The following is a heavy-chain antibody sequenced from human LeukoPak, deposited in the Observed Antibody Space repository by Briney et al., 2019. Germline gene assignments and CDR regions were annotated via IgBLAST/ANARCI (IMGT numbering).Heavy chain of an antibody. CDR3: ARDLVAVAGKAPNYYYYYYMDV. J-gene: IGHJ6*03. V-gene: IGHV4-61*02. Sequence: SETLSLTCTVSGGSISSGGYYWSWIRQHPGKGLEWIGRIYTSGSTNYNPSLKSRVTMSVDTSKNQFSLKLSSVTAADTAVYYCARDLVAVAGKAPNYYYYYYMDVWGKGTTVTVSS. CDR1: GGSISSGGYY. D-gene: IGHD6-19*01. CDR2: IYTSGST.